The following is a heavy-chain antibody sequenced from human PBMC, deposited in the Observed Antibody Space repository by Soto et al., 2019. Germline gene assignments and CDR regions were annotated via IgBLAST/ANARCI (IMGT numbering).Heavy chain of an antibody. CDR2: MNPNSGNT. J-gene: IGHJ6*02. Sequence: ASVKVSCKASGYTFTSYDINWVRQATGQGLEWMGWMNPNSGNTGYAQKFQGRVTITRNTSISTAYMELSSLRSEDTAVYYCARVSFEYQLLFGPYYYYGMDVWGQGTTVTVSS. V-gene: IGHV1-8*01. CDR3: ARVSFEYQLLFGPYYYYGMDV. D-gene: IGHD2-2*01. CDR1: GYTFTSYD.